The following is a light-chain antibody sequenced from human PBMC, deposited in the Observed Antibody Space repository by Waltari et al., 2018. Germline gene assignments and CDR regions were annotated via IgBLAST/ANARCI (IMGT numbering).Light chain of an antibody. Sequence: DIQMTQSPSSLSTSVGDRVTIPCRASQSISTYLNWYQQTPGKAPKLLIYAASSLQSGVPSRFSGSGSGTDFTLTISSLQPEDFVTYYCQQSYSSPRGFTFGPGTKVDIK. CDR3: QQSYSSPRGFT. CDR2: AAS. J-gene: IGKJ3*01. V-gene: IGKV1-39*01. CDR1: QSISTY.